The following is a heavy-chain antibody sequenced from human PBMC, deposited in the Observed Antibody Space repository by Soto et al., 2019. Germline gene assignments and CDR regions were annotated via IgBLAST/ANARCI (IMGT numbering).Heavy chain of an antibody. J-gene: IGHJ5*02. D-gene: IGHD6-13*01. CDR3: ARDIAAAGTWWFEP. CDR2: IIPILGIA. CDR1: GGTFSSYT. V-gene: IGHV1-69*08. Sequence: QVQLVQSGAEVKKPGSSVKVSCKASGGTFSSYTISWVRQAPGQGLEWMGRIIPILGIANYAQKFQGRVTITADKSTSTAYMELSSLRSEDTAVYYCARDIAAAGTWWFEPWGQGTLVTVSS.